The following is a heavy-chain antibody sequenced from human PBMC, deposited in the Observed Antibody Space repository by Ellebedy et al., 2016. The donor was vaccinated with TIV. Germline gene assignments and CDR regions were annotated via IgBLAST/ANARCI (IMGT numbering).Heavy chain of an antibody. CDR2: VDYSGGA. D-gene: IGHD4-17*01. V-gene: IGHV4-39*07. Sequence: MPSETLSPTCHVSGVSISSSSDYWGWIRQPPGTGREWMGSVDYSGGAYNNPSLKSRVTSSVDTSKNQFSLKLTSVTAADTAVYFCARDSDGDYTSFDLWGRGALVIVSS. J-gene: IGHJ2*01. CDR1: GVSISSSSDY. CDR3: ARDSDGDYTSFDL.